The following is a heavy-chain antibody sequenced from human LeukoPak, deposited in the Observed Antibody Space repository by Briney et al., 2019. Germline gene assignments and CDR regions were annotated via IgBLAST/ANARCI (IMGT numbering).Heavy chain of an antibody. D-gene: IGHD3-22*01. Sequence: PGGSLRLSCAASGFTVSSNYMSWVRQAPGKGLEWVSVIYSGGSTYYADSVKGRFTISRDNSKNTLYLQMNSLRAEDTAVYYCARESGGGYYYDSSGGFDYWGQGTLVTVSS. CDR2: IYSGGST. CDR3: ARESGGGYYYDSSGGFDY. CDR1: GFTVSSNY. J-gene: IGHJ4*02. V-gene: IGHV3-53*01.